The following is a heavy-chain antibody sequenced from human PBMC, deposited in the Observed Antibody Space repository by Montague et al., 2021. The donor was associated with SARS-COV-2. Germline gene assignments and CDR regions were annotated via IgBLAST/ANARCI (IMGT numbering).Heavy chain of an antibody. CDR3: ARDAFNADCSGGSCYSIYYYGMDV. J-gene: IGHJ6*02. Sequence: SLRLSCAASGFTFSSYEMNWVRQAPGKGLEWVSYISSSGSTIYYADSVKGRFTISRDNAKNSLYLQMNSLRAEDTAVYYCARDAFNADCSGGSCYSIYYYGMDVWGQGTTVTVSS. V-gene: IGHV3-48*03. CDR2: ISSSGSTI. D-gene: IGHD2-15*01. CDR1: GFTFSSYE.